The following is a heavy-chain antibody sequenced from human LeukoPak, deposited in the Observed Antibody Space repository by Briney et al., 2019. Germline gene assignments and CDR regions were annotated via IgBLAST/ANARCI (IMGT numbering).Heavy chain of an antibody. D-gene: IGHD6-19*01. CDR2: NNHSGST. CDR3: ARGWGAGRGWYDY. CDR1: GGSFSGYY. V-gene: IGHV4-34*01. J-gene: IGHJ4*02. Sequence: PSETLSLTCAVYGGSFSGYYWSWIRQPPGKGLEWIGENNHSGSTNYNPSLKSRVTISVDTSKNQFSLKLSSVTAADTAVYYCARGWGAGRGWYDYWGQGTLVTVSS.